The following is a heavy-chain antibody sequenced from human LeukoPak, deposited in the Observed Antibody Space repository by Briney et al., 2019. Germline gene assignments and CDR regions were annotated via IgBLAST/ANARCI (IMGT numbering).Heavy chain of an antibody. CDR2: ISSSSSTI. CDR3: ARALYCSGGSCYFSDY. J-gene: IGHJ4*02. Sequence: QPGGSLRLSCAASGFTFSSYSMNWVRQAPGKGLEWVSYISSSSSTIYYADSVKGRFTISRDNAKNSLYLQMNSLRAEDTAVYYCARALYCSGGSCYFSDYWGQGTLVTVSS. D-gene: IGHD2-15*01. CDR1: GFTFSSYS. V-gene: IGHV3-48*01.